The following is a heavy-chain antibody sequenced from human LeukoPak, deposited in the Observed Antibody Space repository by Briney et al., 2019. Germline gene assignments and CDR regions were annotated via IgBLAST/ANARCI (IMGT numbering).Heavy chain of an antibody. CDR3: AFSGQTSGENWFAR. CDR1: GYTFTSYG. J-gene: IGHJ5*02. Sequence: ASVKVSCKASGYTFTSYGISWVRQAPGQGLEWMGWISAYNGNTNYAQKLQGRVTMTTDTSTSTAYMELRSLRSDDTAVYYCAFSGQTSGENWFARWGKGPLVPVPS. D-gene: IGHD3-10*01. V-gene: IGHV1-18*01. CDR2: ISAYNGNT.